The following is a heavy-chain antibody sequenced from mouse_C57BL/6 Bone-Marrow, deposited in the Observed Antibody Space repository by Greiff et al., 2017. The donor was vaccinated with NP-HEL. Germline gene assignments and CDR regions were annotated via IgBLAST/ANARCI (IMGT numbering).Heavy chain of an antibody. Sequence: QVQLQQPGAELVMPGASVKLSCKASGYTFTSYWMHWVKQRPGQGLEWIGEIDPSDSYTNYNQKFKGKSTLTVAKSSSTAYMQLSSLTSEDSAVYYCARDYYGSSYWYFDVWGTGTTVTVSS. V-gene: IGHV1-69*01. D-gene: IGHD1-1*01. CDR2: IDPSDSYT. CDR3: ARDYYGSSYWYFDV. CDR1: GYTFTSYW. J-gene: IGHJ1*03.